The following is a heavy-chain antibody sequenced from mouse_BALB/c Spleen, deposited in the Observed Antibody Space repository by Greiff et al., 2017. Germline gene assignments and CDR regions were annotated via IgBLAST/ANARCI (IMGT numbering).Heavy chain of an antibody. CDR3: ARGLLDY. V-gene: IGHV1-20*02. CDR2: INPYNGDT. CDR1: GYSFTGYF. D-gene: IGHD2-2*01. J-gene: IGHJ2*01. Sequence: EVKLQQSGPELVKPGASVKISCKASGYSFTGYFMNWVMQSHGKSLEWIGRINPYNGDTFYNQKFKGKATLTVDKSSSTAHMELRSLASEDSAVYYCARGLLDYWGQGTTLTVSS.